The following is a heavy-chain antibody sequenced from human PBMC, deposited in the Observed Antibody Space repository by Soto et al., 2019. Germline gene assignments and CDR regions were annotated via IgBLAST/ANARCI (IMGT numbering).Heavy chain of an antibody. D-gene: IGHD2-2*01. V-gene: IGHV4-39*01. Sequence: SETLSLTCTVSGGSISSSSYYWGWIRQPPGMGLEWIGSIYYSGSTYYNPSLKSRVTISVDTSKNQFSLKLSSVTAADTAVYYCARGRTSGTLFDYWGQGTLVTVSS. CDR2: IYYSGST. CDR3: ARGRTSGTLFDY. J-gene: IGHJ4*02. CDR1: GGSISSSSYY.